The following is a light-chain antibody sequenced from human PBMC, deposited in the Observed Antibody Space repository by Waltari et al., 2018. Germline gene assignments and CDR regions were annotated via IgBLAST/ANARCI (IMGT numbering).Light chain of an antibody. CDR1: QRVSSSY. Sequence: EIVLTQSPGTLSLSPGERAPLPCRASQRVSSSYLAWYQPKPGQAPSLLIHGASSRATGIPDRFSGSGSGTDFTLTISRLEPEDSAVYYCQQYGTSPRLTFGGGTKVEIK. J-gene: IGKJ4*01. V-gene: IGKV3-20*01. CDR3: QQYGTSPRLT. CDR2: GAS.